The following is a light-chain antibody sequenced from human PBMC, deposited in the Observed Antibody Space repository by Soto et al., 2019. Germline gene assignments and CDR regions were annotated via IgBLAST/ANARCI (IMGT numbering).Light chain of an antibody. CDR3: QQSYSSPPT. Sequence: DIQMTQSPSSLSASVEDGVIITCRASQSISNHVNWYQQKPGKAPKLLIFAASSLQSGVPSRFSGSRSGPDFTLTISSLQPEDFATYYCQQSYSSPPTFGQGTKVDI. CDR2: AAS. J-gene: IGKJ1*01. CDR1: QSISNH. V-gene: IGKV1-39*01.